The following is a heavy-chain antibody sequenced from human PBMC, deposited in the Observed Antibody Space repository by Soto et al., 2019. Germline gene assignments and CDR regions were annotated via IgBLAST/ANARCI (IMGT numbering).Heavy chain of an antibody. D-gene: IGHD1-26*01. J-gene: IGHJ2*01. V-gene: IGHV3-30*18. CDR2: ITPDGTEQ. Sequence: QVQLMESGGGVVQPGRSLRLSCAASGFTFNTYAMHWVRQAPGKGLEWVRDITPDGTEQYYADYVKGRFTISRDNSKNTLYLQMNSLGLEDMSIYHCAKRGILGAQGMAYFDLWGRGTLVTVSS. CDR3: AKRGILGAQGMAYFDL. CDR1: GFTFNTYA.